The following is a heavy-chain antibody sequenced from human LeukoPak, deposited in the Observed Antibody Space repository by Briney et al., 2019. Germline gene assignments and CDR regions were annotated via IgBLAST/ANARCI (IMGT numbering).Heavy chain of an antibody. V-gene: IGHV3-23*01. J-gene: IGHJ4*02. CDR3: AKGGYCSGGSCYSFGPNY. Sequence: GGSLRLSCAASGFTFSDYSLNWVRQAPGKGLEWVSAISGSGGSTYYADSVKGRFTISRDNSKNTLYLQMNSLRAEDTAVYYCAKGGYCSGGSCYSFGPNYWGQGTLVTVSS. CDR2: ISGSGGST. D-gene: IGHD2-15*01. CDR1: GFTFSDYS.